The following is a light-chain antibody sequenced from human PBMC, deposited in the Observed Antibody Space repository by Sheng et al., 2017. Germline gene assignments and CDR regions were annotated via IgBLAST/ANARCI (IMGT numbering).Light chain of an antibody. CDR3: QTYNNAPFT. CDR1: QGIKNS. V-gene: IGKV1-27*01. J-gene: IGKJ3*01. CDR2: GAS. Sequence: IQMTQSPSSLSASVGDRVTITCRASQGIKNSLAWYQQRPGKSPKLLIYGASTLQSGVPYRFSGSGSGTDFSLTISSLQPDDVATYFCQTYNNAPFTFGPGTRVDLK.